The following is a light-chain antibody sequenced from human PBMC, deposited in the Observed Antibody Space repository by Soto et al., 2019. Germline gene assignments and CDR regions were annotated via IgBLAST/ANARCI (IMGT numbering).Light chain of an antibody. CDR2: GAS. J-gene: IGKJ2*01. V-gene: IGKV3D-15*02. CDR3: QHYDGSPRT. CDR1: QSVSSN. Sequence: EIVMTQSPATLSVSPGERATLSCRASQSVSSNLAWYQQKPGQAPRLLVYGASTRATGIPARFSGSGSGTDFTLTISGLEPEDSAVYYCQHYDGSPRTFGQGTKVDIK.